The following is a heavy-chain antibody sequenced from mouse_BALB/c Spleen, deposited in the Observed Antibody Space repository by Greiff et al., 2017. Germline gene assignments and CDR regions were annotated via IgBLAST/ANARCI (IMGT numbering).Heavy chain of an antibody. V-gene: IGHV1-87*01. CDR1: GYTFTSYW. CDR3: AREGTTATSWFAY. D-gene: IGHD1-2*01. Sequence: VQLQQSGAELARPGASVKLSCKASGYTFTSYWMQWVKQRPGQGLEWIGAIYPGDGDTRYTQKFKGKATLTADKSSSTAYMQLSSLASEDSAVYYCAREGTTATSWFAYWGQGTLVTVSA. CDR2: IYPGDGDT. J-gene: IGHJ3*01.